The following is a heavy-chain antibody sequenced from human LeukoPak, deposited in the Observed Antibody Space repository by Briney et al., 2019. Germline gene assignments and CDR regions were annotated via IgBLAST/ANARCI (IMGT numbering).Heavy chain of an antibody. CDR1: GFTFSSYA. D-gene: IGHD1-26*01. Sequence: GGSLRLSCAASGFTFSSYAVSWVRQPPGKGLEWVSTISGSGGSTYYADSVKGRFTISRDNSKNTLYLQMNSLRAEDTAVYSCAKIDGSYFDYWGQGTLVTVSS. V-gene: IGHV3-23*01. J-gene: IGHJ4*02. CDR2: ISGSGGST. CDR3: AKIDGSYFDY.